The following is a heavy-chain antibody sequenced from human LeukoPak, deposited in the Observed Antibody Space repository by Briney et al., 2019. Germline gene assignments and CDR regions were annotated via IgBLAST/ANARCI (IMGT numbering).Heavy chain of an antibody. D-gene: IGHD5-18*01. Sequence: ASVKVSCKASGYTFTRYYMHWVRQAPGQGLEWMGWINPNSGGTYYAQKFQARVTMPRDTSISTAYMELSSLRSDDTAVYYCARVAYTYGYFDYWGQGTLVTVSS. V-gene: IGHV1-2*02. CDR2: INPNSGGT. CDR3: ARVAYTYGYFDY. J-gene: IGHJ4*02. CDR1: GYTFTRYY.